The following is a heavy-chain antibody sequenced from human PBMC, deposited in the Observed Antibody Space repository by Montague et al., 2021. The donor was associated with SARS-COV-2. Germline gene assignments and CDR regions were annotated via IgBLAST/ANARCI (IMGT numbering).Heavy chain of an antibody. Sequence: SGSTNYTPALKSRVTISVDTSKNQFSLRLNSVTAADTSVYYCARHPRGYRYFYYVDVWGEGTTVTVSS. CDR2: SGST. V-gene: IGHV4-61*07. D-gene: IGHD1-1*01. CDR3: ARHPRGYRYFYYVDV. J-gene: IGHJ6*03.